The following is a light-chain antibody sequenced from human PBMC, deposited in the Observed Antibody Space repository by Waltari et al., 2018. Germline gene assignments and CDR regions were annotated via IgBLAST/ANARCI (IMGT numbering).Light chain of an antibody. Sequence: AIRITQSPSSLSASTGDRVTITCRASQGISTYLAWHQQKPGKAPKLLIYAASTLQSGVPSRFSGSGSGTDFTLTISCLQSEDFATYYCQQYYSHPRPFGQGTKVEI. CDR3: QQYYSHPRP. J-gene: IGKJ1*01. V-gene: IGKV1-8*01. CDR1: QGISTY. CDR2: AAS.